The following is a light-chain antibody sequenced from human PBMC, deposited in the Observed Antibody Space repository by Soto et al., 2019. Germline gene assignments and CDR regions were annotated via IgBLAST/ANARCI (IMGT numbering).Light chain of an antibody. CDR2: WAS. V-gene: IGKV4-1*01. CDR1: QSVLYSSNNKNY. CDR3: QQYYSTPRT. Sequence: DIVMTQSPDSLAVSLGERATINCKSSQSVLYSSNNKNYLAWYQQKPGQPPKLLIYWASTRDSGVPDRFSGSSSGTDFTLTISGLQAEDVAVYYCQQYYSTPRTFGQGTKLEIK. J-gene: IGKJ2*02.